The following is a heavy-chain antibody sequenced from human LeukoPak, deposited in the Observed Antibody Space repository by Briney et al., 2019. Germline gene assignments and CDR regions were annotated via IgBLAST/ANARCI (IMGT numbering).Heavy chain of an antibody. V-gene: IGHV3-15*01. J-gene: IGHJ6*03. CDR3: TTDGRCIAALDYYYNYYMDV. Sequence: GGSLRLSCAASGFTFSNAWMSWVRQAPGKGLEWVGRIKSKADAGTTDYAAPVKGRFTISRDDSKNTMYLKMNSLKTEVTAVYYCTTDGRCIAALDYYYNYYMDVWGKGTTVTVSS. D-gene: IGHD6-13*01. CDR2: IKSKADAGTT. CDR1: GFTFSNAW.